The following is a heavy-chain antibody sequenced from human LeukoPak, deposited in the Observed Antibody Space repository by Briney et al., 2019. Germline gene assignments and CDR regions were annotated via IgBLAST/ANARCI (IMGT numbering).Heavy chain of an antibody. Sequence: SETLSLTCTVSRGSISSYYWSWIRQPPGKGLEWIGYIDNSGSTNSNPSLKSRVAMSVDTSKNEFSLNLSSVTAADTAVYYCTGLHFAAAEEFDPWGQGTLVTVSS. CDR1: RGSISSYY. CDR3: TGLHFAAAEEFDP. CDR2: IDNSGST. J-gene: IGHJ5*02. D-gene: IGHD6-13*01. V-gene: IGHV4-59*08.